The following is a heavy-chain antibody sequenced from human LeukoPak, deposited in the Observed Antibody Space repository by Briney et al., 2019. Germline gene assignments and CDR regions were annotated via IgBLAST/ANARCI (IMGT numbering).Heavy chain of an antibody. J-gene: IGHJ4*02. V-gene: IGHV1-46*01. Sequence: GASVKVSCKASGYTFTSYYMHWVRQAPGQGLEWMGIINPSGGSTSYAQRFQGRVTMTRDTSTSTVYMELSSLRSEDTAVYYCARDRPGGGSYYGLDYWGQGTLVTVSS. CDR2: INPSGGST. CDR3: ARDRPGGGSYYGLDY. D-gene: IGHD1-26*01. CDR1: GYTFTSYY.